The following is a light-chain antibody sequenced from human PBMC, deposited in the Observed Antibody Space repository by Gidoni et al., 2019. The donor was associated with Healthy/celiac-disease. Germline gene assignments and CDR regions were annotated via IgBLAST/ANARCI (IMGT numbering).Light chain of an antibody. Sequence: DIQMTQSPSSLSASVGDRVTITCRASQSISSYLIWYQQKPGKAPKLLIYAASSLQSGVPSRFSGSGSGTDFTLTISSLQPEDFATYYCQQSHSRCSFGQGTKLEIK. CDR3: QQSHSRCS. V-gene: IGKV1-39*01. CDR1: QSISSY. CDR2: AAS. J-gene: IGKJ2*04.